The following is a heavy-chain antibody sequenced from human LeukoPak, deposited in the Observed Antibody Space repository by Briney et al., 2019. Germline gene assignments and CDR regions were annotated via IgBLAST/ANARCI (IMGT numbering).Heavy chain of an antibody. V-gene: IGHV3-33*06. CDR2: IWSDATNQ. D-gene: IGHD4-11*01. CDR3: AKDIQRGFDYTNSLDY. J-gene: IGHJ4*03. Sequence: PGGSLRLSCAASGFIFSDYGMHWVRQAPGKGLEWVAVIWSDATNQYYADSVRGRFAISRDDSTSMVYLQMNSLRAEDTAVYFCAKDIQRGFDYTNSLDYWGHGVLVTVSS. CDR1: GFIFSDYG.